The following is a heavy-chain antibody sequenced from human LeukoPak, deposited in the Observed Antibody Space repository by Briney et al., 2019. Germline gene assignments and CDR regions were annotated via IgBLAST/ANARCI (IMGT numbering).Heavy chain of an antibody. V-gene: IGHV4-4*01. J-gene: IGHJ5*02. CDR2: VYHSGDA. CDR1: GFTFSSYG. D-gene: IGHD2-15*01. Sequence: PGRSLRLSCAASGFTFSSYGMHWVRQAPGKGLEWIGEVYHSGDANYNPSLKSRVTMSVDKSKNQISLRLTSVTAADTAVYFCARQVGKVAVGAPPISDDNWFDPWGQGTPVTVSS. CDR3: ARQVGKVAVGAPPISDDNWFDP.